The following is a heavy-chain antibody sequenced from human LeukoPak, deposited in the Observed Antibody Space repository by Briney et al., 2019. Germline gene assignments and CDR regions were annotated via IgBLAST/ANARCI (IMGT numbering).Heavy chain of an antibody. V-gene: IGHV4-4*02. CDR2: IYHSGST. CDR3: ARGGWEPYYFDY. CDR1: GGSISGSNW. J-gene: IGHJ4*02. Sequence: SETLSLTCAVSGGSISGSNWWSWVRQPPGKGLVWIGEIYHSGSTNYSPSLKSRVTISVDKSKNQFSLKLSSVTAADTAVYYCARGGWEPYYFDYWGQGTLVTVSS. D-gene: IGHD1-26*01.